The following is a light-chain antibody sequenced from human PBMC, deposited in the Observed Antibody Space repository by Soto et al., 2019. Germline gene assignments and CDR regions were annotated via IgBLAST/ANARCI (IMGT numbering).Light chain of an antibody. J-gene: IGKJ1*01. CDR1: ENVRTF. CDR2: GAS. Sequence: EVVLTQSPATLSLSPWERATLSCRASENVRTFVDWYQQKPGQAPRLLIYGASSRATGIPDRFSGSGSGTDFTLTISSLQPEDSATYYCLQDINYPWTFGQGTKVDNK. V-gene: IGKV3-11*01. CDR3: LQDINYPWT.